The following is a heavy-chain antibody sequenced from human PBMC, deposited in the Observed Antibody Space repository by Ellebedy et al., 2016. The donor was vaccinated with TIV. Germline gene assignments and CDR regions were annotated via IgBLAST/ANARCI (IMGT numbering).Heavy chain of an antibody. V-gene: IGHV3-23*01. D-gene: IGHD1-14*01. J-gene: IGHJ4*02. CDR2: ISGSGGST. Sequence: GESLKISCAASGFTLSSYWMHWVRQAPGKGLEWVSAISGSGGSTYYADSVKGRFTISRDNSKNTPYLQMNSLRAEDTAVYYCAKDRSPLTTGLGDYWGQGTLVTVSS. CDR3: AKDRSPLTTGLGDY. CDR1: GFTLSSYW.